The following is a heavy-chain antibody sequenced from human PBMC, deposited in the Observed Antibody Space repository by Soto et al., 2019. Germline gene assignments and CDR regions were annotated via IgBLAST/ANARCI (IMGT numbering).Heavy chain of an antibody. CDR2: IYYSGST. CDR1: GGSISSYY. Sequence: QVQLQESGPGLVKPSETLSLTCTVSGGSISSYYWSWIRQPPGRGLECIGYIYYSGSTNCNPSLKSRVTISVDTSKNQFSLKLSSVTAADTAVYYCARRIQHYYGMDVWGQGTTVTVSS. D-gene: IGHD5-18*01. V-gene: IGHV4-59*01. J-gene: IGHJ6*02. CDR3: ARRIQHYYGMDV.